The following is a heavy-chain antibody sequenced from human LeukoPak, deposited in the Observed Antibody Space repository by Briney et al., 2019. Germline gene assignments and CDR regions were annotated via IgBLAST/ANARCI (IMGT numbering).Heavy chain of an antibody. CDR2: ISSSSSYI. V-gene: IGHV3-21*01. D-gene: IGHD3-22*01. J-gene: IGHJ4*02. CDR1: GFTFSSYS. Sequence: GGSLRLSCAASGFTFSSYSMNWVRQAPGKGLEWVSSISSSSSYIYYADSVKGRFTISRDNAKNSLYLQMNSLRAEDTAVYYCAKDPDYYDSSGYPYWGQGTLVTVSS. CDR3: AKDPDYYDSSGYPY.